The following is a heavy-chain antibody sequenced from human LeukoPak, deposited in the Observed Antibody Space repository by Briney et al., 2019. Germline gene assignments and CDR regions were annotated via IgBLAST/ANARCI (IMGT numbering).Heavy chain of an antibody. CDR1: GFTDSGLTFSSDW. CDR3: ASSPNWNEAKYYFEH. CDR2: INQDTIKK. J-gene: IGHJ4*02. V-gene: IGHV3-7*01. D-gene: IGHD1-1*01. Sequence: GGSLRLSCAGSGFTDSGLTFSSDWMSWVRQPPGKGLEWVAIINQDTIKKYYLDSVKGRFTISRDHAKNSLYLQMNSLRAEDTAVYFCASSPNWNEAKYYFEHWGRGTLVIVAS.